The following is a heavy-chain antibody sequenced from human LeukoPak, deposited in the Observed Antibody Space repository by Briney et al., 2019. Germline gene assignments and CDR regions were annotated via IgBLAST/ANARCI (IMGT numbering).Heavy chain of an antibody. CDR3: ARDTELPVLDV. Sequence: PSETLPLTCTVSGGSISSYYWSWIRQPPGKGLEWIGYIYYSGSTNYNPSLKSRVTISVDTSKNQFSLKLSSVTAADTAVYYCARDTELPVLDVWGKGTTVTVSS. V-gene: IGHV4-59*01. J-gene: IGHJ6*04. CDR2: IYYSGST. CDR1: GGSISSYY. D-gene: IGHD4-23*01.